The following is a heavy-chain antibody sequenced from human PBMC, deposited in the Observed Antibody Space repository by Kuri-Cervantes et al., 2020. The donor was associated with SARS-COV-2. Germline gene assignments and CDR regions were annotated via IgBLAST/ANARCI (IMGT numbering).Heavy chain of an antibody. D-gene: IGHD2-2*03. Sequence: LSLTCAASGFTFSSYGMHWVRQAPGKGLEWVAFIRYDGSNKYYADTVKGRFTISRDNSKNTLYLQMNSLRAEDTAVYYCVDCRWVDIVVVPAARGIYYFDYWGQGTLVTVSS. J-gene: IGHJ4*02. CDR2: IRYDGSNK. V-gene: IGHV3-30*02. CDR1: GFTFSSYG. CDR3: VDCRWVDIVVVPAARGIYYFDY.